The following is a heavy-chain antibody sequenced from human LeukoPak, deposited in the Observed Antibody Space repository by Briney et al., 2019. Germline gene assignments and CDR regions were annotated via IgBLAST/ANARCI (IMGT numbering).Heavy chain of an antibody. J-gene: IGHJ6*03. CDR1: GGSISSGGYY. D-gene: IGHD4-17*01. Sequence: SQTLSLTCTVSGGSISSGGYYWSWIRQHPGKGLEWIGYISYSGTTYYNPSLKSRVIISIDTSKNQFSLKLSSVTAADTAVYYCALRPVGFYYMVVWGKGTTVTVSS. CDR2: ISYSGTT. CDR3: ALRPVGFYYMVV. V-gene: IGHV4-31*03.